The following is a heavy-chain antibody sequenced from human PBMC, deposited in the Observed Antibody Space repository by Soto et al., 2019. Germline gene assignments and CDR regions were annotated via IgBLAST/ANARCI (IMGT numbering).Heavy chain of an antibody. V-gene: IGHV3-23*01. D-gene: IGHD3-10*01. J-gene: IGHJ4*02. CDR3: ARASGESYPGSRVFDS. CDR2: ITNTGGDT. Sequence: PVGSLRLSCADSGFTFTSSAMSWVRQPPGKGLEWVSVITNTGGDTLYADSVKGRFTISRDNSKNTLNLQMNSLRAEDTAIYYCARASGESYPGSRVFDSWGQGTRVTVSS. CDR1: GFTFTSSA.